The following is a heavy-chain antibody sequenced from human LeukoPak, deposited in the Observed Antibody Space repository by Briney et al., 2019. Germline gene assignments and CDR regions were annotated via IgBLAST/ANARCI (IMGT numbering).Heavy chain of an antibody. Sequence: GESLKISCQGFGYTFTTYWIGLGRQMPGKGLEWMGIIHPGDSDIKYSPSFRGQVTISADRAISTAYLRWSSLKASDTATYYCARHKDEDYFYYMDVWGKGTTVTVSS. J-gene: IGHJ6*03. CDR3: ARHKDEDYFYYMDV. CDR2: IHPGDSDI. V-gene: IGHV5-51*01. CDR1: GYTFTTYW.